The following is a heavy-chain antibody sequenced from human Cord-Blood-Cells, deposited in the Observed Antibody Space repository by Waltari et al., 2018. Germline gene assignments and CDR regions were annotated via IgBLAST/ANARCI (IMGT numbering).Heavy chain of an antibody. Sequence: EVQLVESGGGLVQPGGSLRLSCAASGFTFSSYSMNWVRQAPGKGLEWVSYISSSSSTIYYADSGKGRFTISRDNAKNSLYLQMNSLRDEDTAVYYCARDNGDSSSSWYFDLWGRGTLVTVSS. CDR2: ISSSSSTI. CDR1: GFTFSSYS. D-gene: IGHD6-6*01. J-gene: IGHJ2*01. CDR3: ARDNGDSSSSWYFDL. V-gene: IGHV3-48*02.